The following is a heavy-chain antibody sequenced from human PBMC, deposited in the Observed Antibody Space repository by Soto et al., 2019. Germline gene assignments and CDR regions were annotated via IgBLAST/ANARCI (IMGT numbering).Heavy chain of an antibody. D-gene: IGHD6-25*01. CDR2: IKSESDGGAL. V-gene: IGHV3-15*01. J-gene: IGHJ4*02. CDR3: TTDRRQRAQFDN. Sequence: EVQLVESGGGLVKPGGSLRLSCAVSGFTISDAWMSWVRQAPGKGLEWVARIKSESDGGALDYAALVKGRFGVSRDDSRNTLFLQMNSLRDDDRGVYYCTTDRRQRAQFDNWGQGTLVSVSS. CDR1: GFTISDAW.